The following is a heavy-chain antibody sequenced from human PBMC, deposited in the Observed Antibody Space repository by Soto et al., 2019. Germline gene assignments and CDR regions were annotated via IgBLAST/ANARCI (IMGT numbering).Heavy chain of an antibody. Sequence: QTLSLTCAISGDSVSSNSAAWNWIRQSPSRGLEWLGRTYYRSKWYNDYAVSVKSRITINPDTSKNQFSLQLNSVTPEDTAVYYCARDVRRVGDTTNSYYGMDVWGQGTTVTVSS. CDR2: TYYRSKWYN. V-gene: IGHV6-1*01. CDR1: GDSVSSNSAA. CDR3: ARDVRRVGDTTNSYYGMDV. D-gene: IGHD1-26*01. J-gene: IGHJ6*02.